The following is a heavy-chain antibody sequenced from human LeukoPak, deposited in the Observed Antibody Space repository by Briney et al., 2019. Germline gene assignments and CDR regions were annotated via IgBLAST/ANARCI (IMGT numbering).Heavy chain of an antibody. D-gene: IGHD3-22*01. CDR1: GVSISSSNSY. CDR3: ARMVQSTDSSGFYLPEYFQH. Sequence: SETLSLTCTVSGVSISSSNSYWGWIRQPPGKGLEWIGSIYYSGSTYYNPSLKSRVTISVDTSKNQFSLKLTSVTAADTAVYYCARMVQSTDSSGFYLPEYFQHWGQGTLVTVSS. V-gene: IGHV4-39*01. J-gene: IGHJ1*01. CDR2: IYYSGST.